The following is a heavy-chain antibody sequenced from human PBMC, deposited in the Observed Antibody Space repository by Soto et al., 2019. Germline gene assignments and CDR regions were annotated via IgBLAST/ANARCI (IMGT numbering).Heavy chain of an antibody. V-gene: IGHV3-30*18. CDR3: AKVKYYDSSGYYYYYGMDV. CDR2: ISYDGSNK. D-gene: IGHD3-22*01. CDR1: GFTFSSYG. J-gene: IGHJ6*02. Sequence: GGSLRLSCAASGFTFSSYGMHWVRQAPGKGLEWVAVISYDGSNKYYADSVKGRFTISRDNSKNTLYLQMNSLRAEDTAVYYCAKVKYYDSSGYYYYYGMDVWGQGTTVTVSS.